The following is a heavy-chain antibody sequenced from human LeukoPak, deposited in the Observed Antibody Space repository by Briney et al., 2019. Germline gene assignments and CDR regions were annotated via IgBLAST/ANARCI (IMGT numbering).Heavy chain of an antibody. Sequence: GGSLRLPCAASGFTFSSYSMNWVRQAPGKGLEWVSSISSSSSYIYYADSVKGRFTISRDNAKNSLYLQMSSLRAEDTAVYYCARDSKNHYDSSGYFKPYAFDVWGQGTIVTVSS. D-gene: IGHD3-22*01. CDR3: ARDSKNHYDSSGYFKPYAFDV. CDR1: GFTFSSYS. J-gene: IGHJ3*01. V-gene: IGHV3-21*01. CDR2: ISSSSSYI.